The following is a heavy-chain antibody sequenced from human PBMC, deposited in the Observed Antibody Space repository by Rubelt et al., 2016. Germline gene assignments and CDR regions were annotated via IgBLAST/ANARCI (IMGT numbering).Heavy chain of an antibody. CDR1: GGSISSSSYY. CDR2: INHSGST. V-gene: IGHV4-39*01. CDR3: ARPGRHYDSSGYYVPDAFDI. D-gene: IGHD3-22*01. J-gene: IGHJ3*02. Sequence: QLQLQESGPGLVKPSETLSLTCTVSGGSISSSSYYWGWIRQPPGKGLEWIGEINHSGSTNYNPSLKSRVTISVDTSKNPFSRKLSFVTAADTAVYYCARPGRHYDSSGYYVPDAFDIWGQGTMVTVSS.